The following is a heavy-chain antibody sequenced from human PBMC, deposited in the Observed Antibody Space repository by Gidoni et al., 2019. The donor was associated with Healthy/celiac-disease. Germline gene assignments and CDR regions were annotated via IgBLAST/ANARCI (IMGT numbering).Heavy chain of an antibody. J-gene: IGHJ6*02. Sequence: QVQLQESGPGLVKPSQTLSLTCTVSGGSISSGGYYWSWIRQHPGKGLAWIGYIYYSGSTYYNPSLKSRVTISVDTSKNQFSLKLSSVTAADTAVYYCARLPAMHSYYYGMDVWGQGTTVTVSS. CDR3: ARLPAMHSYYYGMDV. CDR2: IYYSGST. CDR1: GGSISSGGYY. V-gene: IGHV4-31*03. D-gene: IGHD2-2*01.